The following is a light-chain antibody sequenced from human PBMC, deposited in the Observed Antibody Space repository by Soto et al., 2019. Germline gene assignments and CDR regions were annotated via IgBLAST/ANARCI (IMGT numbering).Light chain of an antibody. CDR1: SGSIDTNY. J-gene: IGLJ2*01. CDR3: QSYDSSNHVV. CDR2: EDN. Sequence: LTQPHSVSESPGKTATISCTRSSGSIDTNYVQWYQQRPGSAPTTVICEDNQRPSGVPDRFSGSIDSSSNSASLTISGLKTEDEADYYCQSYDSSNHVVFGGGTKLTVL. V-gene: IGLV6-57*04.